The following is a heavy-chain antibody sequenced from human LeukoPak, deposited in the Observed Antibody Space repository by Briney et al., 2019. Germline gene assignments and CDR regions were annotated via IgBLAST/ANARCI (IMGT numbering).Heavy chain of an antibody. CDR1: GGSFSSSSYY. CDR2: IFYRGST. D-gene: IGHD1-26*01. J-gene: IGHJ4*02. CDR3: ARYSGSQPIDY. V-gene: IGHV4-39*01. Sequence: SETLSLTCTVSGGSFSSSSYYWGWIRQPPGKGFEWIGRIFYRGSTYYNPSLKSRVTISVDTSKNQFSLKLSSVTAADTAVYYCARYSGSQPIDYWGQGTLVTVSS.